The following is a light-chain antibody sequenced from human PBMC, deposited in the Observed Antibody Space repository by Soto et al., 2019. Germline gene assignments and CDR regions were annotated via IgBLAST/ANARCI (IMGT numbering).Light chain of an antibody. V-gene: IGKV3-20*01. CDR1: QSVGTR. CDR3: QHYQSGHPIT. Sequence: EILLTQSPDTLSFSPVERATLSFRAAQSVGTRLAWYQHKTGQAPRLLISGASSRATGIPDRFTGSGSETSFTLTISRLEPEDFALYYCQHYQSGHPITFGQGTRLEIK. J-gene: IGKJ5*01. CDR2: GAS.